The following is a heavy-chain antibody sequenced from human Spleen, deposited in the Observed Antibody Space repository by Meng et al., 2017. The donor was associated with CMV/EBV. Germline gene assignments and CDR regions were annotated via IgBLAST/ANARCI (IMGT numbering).Heavy chain of an antibody. J-gene: IGHJ6*02. D-gene: IGHD2-2*01. CDR2: IYYSGRT. CDR1: HY. V-gene: IGHV4-59*11. CDR3: ARGQKGWEIGVAPAATRDYGMDV. Sequence: HYWSWIRQPPGKGLEWIGNIYYSGRTNYNPSLKSRVTISVDTSENQFSLRLTSVTAADTAVYYCARGQKGWEIGVAPAATRDYGMDVWGPGNTVTVSS.